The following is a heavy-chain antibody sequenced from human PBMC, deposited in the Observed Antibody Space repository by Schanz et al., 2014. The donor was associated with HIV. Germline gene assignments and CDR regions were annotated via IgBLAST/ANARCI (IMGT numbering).Heavy chain of an antibody. CDR2: ILYDGRNK. CDR1: GFTFSTYG. D-gene: IGHD3-22*01. CDR3: AKDRNQYDSRYIGKGNYYYYYGMDV. Sequence: QVQLVESGGGVAQPGRSLRLSCAASGFTFSTYGMHWVRQAPGKGLEWVAVILYDGRNKYYADSVKGRFTISRDNSKNTVYLQAKSLRPEDTAVYYCAKDRNQYDSRYIGKGNYYYYYGMDVWGQGTTVTVSS. V-gene: IGHV3-30*18. J-gene: IGHJ6*02.